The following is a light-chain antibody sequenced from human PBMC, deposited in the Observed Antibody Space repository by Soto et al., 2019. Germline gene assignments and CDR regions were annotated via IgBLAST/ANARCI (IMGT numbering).Light chain of an antibody. Sequence: ETVMTQSPDILSVSPGEGSTLSCRASQSVGSNLAWYQQKPGQAPRXLIYGASTRATGIPVRFSGSGSGTEFTLTISSLQSEDFAVDYCQQYNDWVTFGGGTKVDIK. J-gene: IGKJ4*01. V-gene: IGKV3D-15*01. CDR2: GAS. CDR3: QQYNDWVT. CDR1: QSVGSN.